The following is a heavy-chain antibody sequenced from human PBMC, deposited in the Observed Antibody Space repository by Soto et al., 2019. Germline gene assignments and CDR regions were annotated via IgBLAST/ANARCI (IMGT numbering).Heavy chain of an antibody. CDR2: IHHSGST. CDR1: VGSIISGDYY. D-gene: IGHD3-10*01. V-gene: IGHV4-30-4*01. J-gene: IGHJ4*02. Sequence: PSKTLSLTCTFSVGSIISGDYYWNWIRQPPGKGLEWIGYIHHSGSTYYNPSLQSRLTISVDTSKNQFSLRLKSVTAADTAVYSCARGLPDGEFYFDSWGLGTLVIVSS. CDR3: ARGLPDGEFYFDS.